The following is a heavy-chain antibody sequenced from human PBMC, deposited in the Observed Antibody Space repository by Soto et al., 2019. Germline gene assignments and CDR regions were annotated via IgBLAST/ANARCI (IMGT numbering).Heavy chain of an antibody. CDR2: ISSSGSII. CDR3: ARDRQTHSSNWYAPWY. D-gene: IGHD6-13*01. V-gene: IGHV3-11*01. J-gene: IGHJ4*02. Sequence: GGSLRLSCAASGFTFGDYYMSWIRQAPGKGLEWVSYISSSGSIIYYADSVKGRFTISRDNAKNSLYLQMNSLRAEDTAVYYCARDRQTHSSNWYAPWYWGQGILVTVS. CDR1: GFTFGDYY.